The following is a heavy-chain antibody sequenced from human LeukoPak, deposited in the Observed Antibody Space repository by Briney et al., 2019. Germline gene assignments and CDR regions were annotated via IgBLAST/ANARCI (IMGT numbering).Heavy chain of an antibody. CDR2: IKEDGSEK. Sequence: GGSLRLSCAASKFTFTNYWMSWVRQAPGKGLEWVANIKEDGSEKRYVGSVKGRFTISRDNSKSTLCLQMNSLRAEDTAVYYCAKQLGYCSDGSCYFPYWGQGTLVTVSS. CDR1: KFTFTNYW. V-gene: IGHV3-7*03. CDR3: AKQLGYCSDGSCYFPY. D-gene: IGHD2-15*01. J-gene: IGHJ4*02.